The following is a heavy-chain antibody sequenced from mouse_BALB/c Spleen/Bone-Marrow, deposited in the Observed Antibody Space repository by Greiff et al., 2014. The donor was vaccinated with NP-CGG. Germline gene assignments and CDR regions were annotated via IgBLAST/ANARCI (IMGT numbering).Heavy chain of an antibody. J-gene: IGHJ3*01. CDR1: GYTFTSYT. Sequence: QVQLKESGGELARPGGSVKMSCKASGYTFTSYTVHWVKQRPGQGLGWIGYINPSSGYTNYNQKFKDKATLTADKSSSTAYMQLSSLTSEDSAVYYCARAAYYRYDEGAWFAYWGQGTLVTVSA. D-gene: IGHD2-14*01. CDR3: ARAAYYRYDEGAWFAY. V-gene: IGHV1-4*01. CDR2: INPSSGYT.